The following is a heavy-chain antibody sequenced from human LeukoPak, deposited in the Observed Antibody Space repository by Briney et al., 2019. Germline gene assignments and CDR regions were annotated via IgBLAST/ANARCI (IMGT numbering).Heavy chain of an antibody. J-gene: IGHJ4*02. V-gene: IGHV3-74*01. D-gene: IGHD1-1*01. CDR1: GFIFSVYW. CDR3: ASFGTADY. CDR2: INSDGSLT. Sequence: GSLRLSCAASGFIFSVYWMHWVRQAPGKGLVWVSRINSDGSLTNYADSVKGRFTISRDNAENMLFLQMNSLRAEDTAVYYCASFGTADYWGQGSLVTVSS.